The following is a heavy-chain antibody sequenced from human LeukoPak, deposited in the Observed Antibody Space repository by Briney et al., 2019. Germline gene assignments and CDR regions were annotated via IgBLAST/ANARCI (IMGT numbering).Heavy chain of an antibody. V-gene: IGHV4-34*01. J-gene: IGHJ4*02. Sequence: SETLSLTCAVYGGSFSGYYWSWIRQPPGKGREWIGEINNSGNTNYNPSLKSRVTVSVDTSRNQFSLKLNSVTAADTAVYYCARSKYRDIYSRPRFDYWGQGTLVTVSS. CDR3: ARSKYRDIYSRPRFDY. CDR1: GGSFSGYY. CDR2: INNSGNT. D-gene: IGHD5-12*01.